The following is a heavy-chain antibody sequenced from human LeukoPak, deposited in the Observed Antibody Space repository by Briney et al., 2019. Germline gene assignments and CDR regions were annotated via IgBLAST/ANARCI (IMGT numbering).Heavy chain of an antibody. CDR1: GFTFSSYE. V-gene: IGHV3-48*03. CDR3: ARAFPWFGELMAGGF. D-gene: IGHD3-10*01. Sequence: GGSLRLSCAASGFTFSSYEMSWVRQAPGKGLEWVSYISSSGSTIYYADSVKGRFTISRDNAKNSLYLQMNSLRAEDTAVYYCARAFPWFGELMAGGFWGQGTLVTVSS. CDR2: ISSSGSTI. J-gene: IGHJ4*02.